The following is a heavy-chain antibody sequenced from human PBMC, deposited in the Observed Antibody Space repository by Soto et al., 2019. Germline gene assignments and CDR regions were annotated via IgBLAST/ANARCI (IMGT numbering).Heavy chain of an antibody. D-gene: IGHD1-1*01. CDR1: GGSISGSRHH. CDR3: MRHLVSGTISTGNSFDP. J-gene: IGHJ5*02. CDR2: VDYSGNS. V-gene: IGHV4-39*01. Sequence: SETLSLTCNVSGGSISGSRHHWGWISQSPGKGLEWIASVDYSGNSYYNPSLRSRVTVSVDTSKNQFSLKVTSVTAADSAIYYCMRHLVSGTISTGNSFDPCGPGPHVTLSS.